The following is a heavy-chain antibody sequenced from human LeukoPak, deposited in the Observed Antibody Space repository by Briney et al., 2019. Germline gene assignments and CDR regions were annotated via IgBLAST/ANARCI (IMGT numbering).Heavy chain of an antibody. D-gene: IGHD3-22*01. J-gene: IGHJ4*02. CDR1: GFTVSSNY. V-gene: IGHV3-53*01. Sequence: PGGTLRLSCAASGFTVSSNYMSWVRQAPGKGLEWVSVIYSGGSTYYADSVKGRFTISRDNSKNTLYLQMNSLRAEDTAVYYCERGDSSGSYFDYWGQGTLVTVSS. CDR2: IYSGGST. CDR3: ERGDSSGSYFDY.